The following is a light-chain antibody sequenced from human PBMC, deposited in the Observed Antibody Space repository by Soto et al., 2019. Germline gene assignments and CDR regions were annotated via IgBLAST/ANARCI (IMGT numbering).Light chain of an antibody. Sequence: AIQLTQSPSSLSASVGDRVTISCRASQGISSALAWYQQQPAKAPKLLIFDASSLESGVPSRFSGSGSGTDFTLTISSLQPEDFATYYCQQFNNYPLFGQGTKLEIK. V-gene: IGKV1D-13*01. J-gene: IGKJ2*01. CDR2: DAS. CDR3: QQFNNYPL. CDR1: QGISSA.